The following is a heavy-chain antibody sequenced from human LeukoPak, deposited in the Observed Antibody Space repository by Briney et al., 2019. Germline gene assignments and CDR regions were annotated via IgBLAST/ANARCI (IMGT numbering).Heavy chain of an antibody. CDR3: ARESGSSWYRDAFDI. CDR1: GYTFTSYG. J-gene: IGHJ3*02. Sequence: ASVKVSCKASGYTFTSYGISWVRQAPGQGLEGRGWISAYNGNTNYAQKLQGRATMTTDTSTSTAYMELRSLRSDDTAVYYCARESGSSWYRDAFDIWGQGTMVTVSS. CDR2: ISAYNGNT. D-gene: IGHD6-13*01. V-gene: IGHV1-18*04.